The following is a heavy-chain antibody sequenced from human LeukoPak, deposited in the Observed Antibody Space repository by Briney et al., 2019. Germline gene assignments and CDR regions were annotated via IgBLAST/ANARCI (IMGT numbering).Heavy chain of an antibody. CDR1: GFTFSTYA. Sequence: GGSLRLSCAASGFTFSTYAMNWVRQAPGKGLEWVSGISGSGGSTYYADSVKGRFTISRDNAKNSLYLQMNSLRAEDTAVYYCARAVLWFGELFLFDYWGQGTLVTVSS. V-gene: IGHV3-23*01. D-gene: IGHD3-10*01. J-gene: IGHJ4*02. CDR3: ARAVLWFGELFLFDY. CDR2: ISGSGGST.